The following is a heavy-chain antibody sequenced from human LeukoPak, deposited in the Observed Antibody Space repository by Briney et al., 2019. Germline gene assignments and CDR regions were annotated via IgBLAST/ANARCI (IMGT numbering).Heavy chain of an antibody. CDR2: IKQDESEK. V-gene: IGHV3-7*01. CDR1: GFTFSNYW. CDR3: ARALDSSSSRYQAFEE. J-gene: IGHJ4*02. D-gene: IGHD2-2*01. Sequence: GGSLRLSCSTSGFTFSNYWMSWVRQAPGKGLEWVANIKQDESEKYYVDSVKGRFTISRDNAKSSLYLQMNSLRAEDTAVYYCARALDSSSSRYQAFEEWGQGTLVTVSS.